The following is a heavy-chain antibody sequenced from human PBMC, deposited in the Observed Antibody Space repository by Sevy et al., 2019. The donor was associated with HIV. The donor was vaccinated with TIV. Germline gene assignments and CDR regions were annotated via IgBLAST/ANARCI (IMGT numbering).Heavy chain of an antibody. CDR1: GYSISSGYY. Sequence: SDTLSLTCSVSGYSISSGYYWGWMRQPPGKGLEWIGTMYRSGSSYHNPSLKSRVTISSDTSKNQFSLKLSSMTAADTAVYYCARYYYESSGALWPDYWGQGTLVTVSS. CDR3: ARYYYESSGALWPDY. V-gene: IGHV4-38-2*02. J-gene: IGHJ4*02. CDR2: MYRSGSS. D-gene: IGHD3-22*01.